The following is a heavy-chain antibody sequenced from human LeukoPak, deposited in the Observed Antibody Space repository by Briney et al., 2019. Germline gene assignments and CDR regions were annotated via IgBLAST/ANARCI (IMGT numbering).Heavy chain of an antibody. CDR3: VKSGADYGDYFGFFDY. Sequence: PGGSLRLSCSASAFTFSSYVMHWVRQAPGKGLEFVSGISNNGDSTYYGDSVKGRFTISRDNSKNRLYLQMISLRAEDTAMYYCVKSGADYGDYFGFFDYWGQGTLVTVSS. CDR1: AFTFSSYV. D-gene: IGHD4-17*01. V-gene: IGHV3-64D*09. J-gene: IGHJ4*02. CDR2: ISNNGDST.